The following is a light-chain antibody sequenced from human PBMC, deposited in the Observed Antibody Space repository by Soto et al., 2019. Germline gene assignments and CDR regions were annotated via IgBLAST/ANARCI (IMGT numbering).Light chain of an antibody. Sequence: DIQMTQSPSSLSASVGDRVTITCRASQSISSYLNWYQQKPGKAPKLLIYAAFSLQSGVPSRFIGSGSATDFTLTISSLQPEEFATHVCQQSYATPYTFGQGTKLEIK. J-gene: IGKJ2*01. CDR1: QSISSY. CDR3: QQSYATPYT. CDR2: AAF. V-gene: IGKV1-39*01.